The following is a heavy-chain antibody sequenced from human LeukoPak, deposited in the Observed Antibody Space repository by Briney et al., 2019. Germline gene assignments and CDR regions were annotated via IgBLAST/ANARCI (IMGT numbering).Heavy chain of an antibody. D-gene: IGHD3-22*01. CDR2: IWYDGSNK. V-gene: IGHV3-33*06. CDR1: GFTFSSYE. J-gene: IGHJ4*02. CDR3: AKEQYYYDSSGYHPLFDY. Sequence: GGSLRLSCAASGFTFSSYEMNWVRQAPGKGLEWVAVIWYDGSNKYYADSVKGRFTISRDNSKNTLYLQMNSLRAEDTAVYYCAKEQYYYDSSGYHPLFDYWGQGTLVTVSS.